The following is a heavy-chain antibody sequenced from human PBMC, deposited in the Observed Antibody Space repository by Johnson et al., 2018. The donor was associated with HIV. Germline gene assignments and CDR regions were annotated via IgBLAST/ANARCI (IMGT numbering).Heavy chain of an antibody. CDR1: GFSFSDYY. D-gene: IGHD4-17*01. J-gene: IGHJ3*02. Sequence: QVQLVESGGGSIQPGGSLRLSCAASGFSFSDYYMSWVRQAPGKGLEWVSYISNTGATTYYADSVKGRFTVSRDNAKNSLYLQRNSLRAEDTALYYCARVNGDHGAFDIWGQGTMVTVSS. CDR2: ISNTGATT. CDR3: ARVNGDHGAFDI. V-gene: IGHV3-11*01.